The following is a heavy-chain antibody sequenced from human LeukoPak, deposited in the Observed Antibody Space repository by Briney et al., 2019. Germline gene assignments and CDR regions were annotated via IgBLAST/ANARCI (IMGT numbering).Heavy chain of an antibody. J-gene: IGHJ5*02. V-gene: IGHV1-46*01. Sequence: ASVTVSCKASGYTFTSYYMHWVRQAPGQGLEWMGIINPSGGSTSYAQKFQGRVTMTRDMSTSTVYMELSSLRSEDTAVYYCARAGSSGWAWFDPGGQGTLVTVSA. CDR1: GYTFTSYY. CDR3: ARAGSSGWAWFDP. D-gene: IGHD6-19*01. CDR2: INPSGGST.